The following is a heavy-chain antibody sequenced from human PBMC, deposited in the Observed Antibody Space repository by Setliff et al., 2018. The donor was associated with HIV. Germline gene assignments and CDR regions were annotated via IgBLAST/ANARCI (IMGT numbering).Heavy chain of an antibody. J-gene: IGHJ4*02. CDR1: GYTFTSYG. V-gene: IGHV1-18*01. CDR3: AGTQDTYYNFWSGYYSFDY. D-gene: IGHD3-3*01. Sequence: ASVKVSCKASGYTFTSYGISWVRQAPGQGLEWMGWISAYNGNTNYAQKLQGRVTMTTDTSASTAYMELSSLRSEDTAVYYCAGTQDTYYNFWSGYYSFDYWSQGTLVTVSS. CDR2: ISAYNGNT.